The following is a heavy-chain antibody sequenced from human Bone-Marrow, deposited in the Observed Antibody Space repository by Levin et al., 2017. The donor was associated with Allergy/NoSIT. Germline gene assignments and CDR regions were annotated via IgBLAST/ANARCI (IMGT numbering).Heavy chain of an antibody. Sequence: GGSLRLSCAASGFIFSNYAMNWVRQAPGKGLEWVSQISGSGGNTHYADSVKGRFTFSRDNSKNTLYLQMNSLRAEDTAVYYCAGYDTSAYHSPFDYWGQGTLVTVTS. V-gene: IGHV3-23*01. CDR1: GFIFSNYA. J-gene: IGHJ4*02. D-gene: IGHD3-22*01. CDR3: AGYDTSAYHSPFDY. CDR2: ISGSGGNT.